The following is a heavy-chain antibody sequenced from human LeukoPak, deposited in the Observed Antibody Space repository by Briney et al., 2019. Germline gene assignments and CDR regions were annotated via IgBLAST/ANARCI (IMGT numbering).Heavy chain of an antibody. D-gene: IGHD6-13*01. CDR3: ARIDSSSWYGTTFDY. CDR2: INPNSGGT. CDR1: GYTFTGYY. J-gene: IGHJ4*02. Sequence: ASVKVSCKASGYTFTGYYMHWVRQAPGQGLEWMGWINPNSGGTNYAQKFQGRVTMTRDTSISTAYMELCRLRSDDTAVYYCARIDSSSWYGTTFDYWGQGTLVTVSS. V-gene: IGHV1-2*02.